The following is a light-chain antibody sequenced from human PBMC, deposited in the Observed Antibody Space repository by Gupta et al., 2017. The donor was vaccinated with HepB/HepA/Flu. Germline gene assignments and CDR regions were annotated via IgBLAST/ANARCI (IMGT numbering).Light chain of an antibody. Sequence: QSALTQPASVSGSPGQSITISCTGTSSDVGGYNYVSWYQQHPGKAPKLMIYDVSNRPSGVSNRFSGSKSSNTAFLTISGLQAEDEADYYCSSYTSSRDVVFGGGTKLTVL. V-gene: IGLV2-14*03. CDR1: SSDVGGYNY. J-gene: IGLJ2*01. CDR3: SSYTSSRDVV. CDR2: DVS.